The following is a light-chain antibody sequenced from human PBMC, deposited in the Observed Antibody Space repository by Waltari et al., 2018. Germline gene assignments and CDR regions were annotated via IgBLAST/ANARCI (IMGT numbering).Light chain of an antibody. V-gene: IGLV6-57*01. CDR2: EET. CDR3: QSYGSTNRGV. Sequence: NFILTQPPAVSVSPGKTDTISCTRSSGRLTRNYVQWNQKPTGSSPTSLIYEETQRASGVPDLFSGTIDSSANSTILAVSGLEAEDESDYYCQSYGSTNRGVFGTGTKVTVL. J-gene: IGLJ1*01. CDR1: SGRLTRNY.